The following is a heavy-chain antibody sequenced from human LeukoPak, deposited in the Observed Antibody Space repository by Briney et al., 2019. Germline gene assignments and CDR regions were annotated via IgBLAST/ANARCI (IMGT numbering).Heavy chain of an antibody. CDR2: IRYEGSNK. D-gene: IGHD1-1*01. CDR1: GFTFSSYG. Sequence: GGSLRLSCAAPGFTFSSYGMNWVRQAPGKGLERVAFIRYEGSNKYYADSVKGRFTISRDNSKNTLYLQMNSLRAEDTAVYYCAKDPGLEPSFRDYYYMDVWGKGTTVTVSS. V-gene: IGHV3-30*02. J-gene: IGHJ6*03. CDR3: AKDPGLEPSFRDYYYMDV.